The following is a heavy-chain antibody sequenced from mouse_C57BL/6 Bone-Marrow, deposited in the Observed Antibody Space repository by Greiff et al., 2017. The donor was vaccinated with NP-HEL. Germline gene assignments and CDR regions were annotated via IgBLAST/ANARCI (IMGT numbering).Heavy chain of an antibody. CDR2: IYPGSGST. Sequence: VKLMESGAELVKPGASVKMSCKASGYTFTSYWITWVKQRPGQGLEWIGDIYPGSGSTNYNEKFKSKATLTVDTSSSTAYMQLSSLTSEDSAVYYCARGGAFITTVVAPYFDYWGQGTTLTVSS. D-gene: IGHD1-1*01. CDR3: ARGGAFITTVVAPYFDY. V-gene: IGHV1-55*01. CDR1: GYTFTSYW. J-gene: IGHJ2*01.